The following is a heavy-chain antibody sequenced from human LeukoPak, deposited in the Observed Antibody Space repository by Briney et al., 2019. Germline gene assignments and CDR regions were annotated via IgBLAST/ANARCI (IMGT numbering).Heavy chain of an antibody. V-gene: IGHV3-49*04. CDR3: SRSPFDYYDNSGYSDY. CDR2: IRSKAYGGTT. CDR1: GFTFGDYG. Sequence: GGSLRLSCIASGFTFGDYGMSWVRQAPGEGLEWVGLIRSKAYGGTTEYAASVKGRFTISRDDSKSIAYLQMNSPKTEDTAVYYCSRSPFDYYDNSGYSDYWGQGTLVTVSS. D-gene: IGHD3-22*01. J-gene: IGHJ4*02.